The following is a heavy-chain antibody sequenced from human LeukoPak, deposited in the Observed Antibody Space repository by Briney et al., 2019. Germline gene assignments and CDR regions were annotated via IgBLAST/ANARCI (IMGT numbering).Heavy chain of an antibody. V-gene: IGHV4-59*08. CDR3: ARHPDYGGNSLNFDY. CDR2: IYYSGST. Sequence: PSETLSLTRTVSGGSIRTYYWSWIRQPSGKGLEWIGYIYYSGSTNYNPSLKSRVTISVDTSKNQFSLKLSSVTAADTAVYYCARHPDYGGNSLNFDYWGQGTLVTVSS. CDR1: GGSIRTYY. J-gene: IGHJ4*02. D-gene: IGHD4-23*01.